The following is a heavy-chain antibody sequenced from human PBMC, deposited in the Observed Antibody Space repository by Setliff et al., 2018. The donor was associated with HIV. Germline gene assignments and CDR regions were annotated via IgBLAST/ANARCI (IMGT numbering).Heavy chain of an antibody. CDR2: IYYSGFT. V-gene: IGHV4-59*11. Sequence: SLPCTVSGGSISSHYWSWIRQPPGKGLEWIGYIYYSGFTNYNPSLKSRVTISIDTSKNQFSLKLSSVTAADTAFYYCARTYYDFWSGSYSYKWFDPWGQGTLVTVSS. J-gene: IGHJ5*02. CDR3: ARTYYDFWSGSYSYKWFDP. CDR1: GGSISSHY. D-gene: IGHD3-3*01.